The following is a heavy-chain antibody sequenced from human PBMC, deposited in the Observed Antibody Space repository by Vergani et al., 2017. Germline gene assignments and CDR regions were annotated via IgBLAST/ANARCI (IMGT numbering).Heavy chain of an antibody. D-gene: IGHD6-13*01. CDR1: GFTFSSYG. CDR3: AKDPSSWYLYYYYMDV. V-gene: IGHV3-30*18. J-gene: IGHJ6*03. Sequence: QVQLVESGGGVVQPGRSLRLSCAASGFTFSSYGMHWVRQAPGQGLEWVALISYDGSNKYYADSVKGRFTISRDNSKNTLYLQMNSLRAEDTAVYYCAKDPSSWYLYYYYMDVWGKGTTVTVSS. CDR2: ISYDGSNK.